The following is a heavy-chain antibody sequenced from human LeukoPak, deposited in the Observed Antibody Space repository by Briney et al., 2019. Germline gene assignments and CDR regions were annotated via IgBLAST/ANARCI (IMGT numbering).Heavy chain of an antibody. Sequence: ASVKVSCKASGYTFTSYDINWVRQATGQGLEWMGWMNPNSGNTGYAQKFQGRVTMTRNTSISTAYMELSSLRSEDTAVYFCVTMKQDRYDSRGPFDSWGQGSLVTVSS. CDR2: MNPNSGNT. J-gene: IGHJ4*02. CDR1: GYTFTSYD. V-gene: IGHV1-8*01. D-gene: IGHD3-22*01. CDR3: VTMKQDRYDSRGPFDS.